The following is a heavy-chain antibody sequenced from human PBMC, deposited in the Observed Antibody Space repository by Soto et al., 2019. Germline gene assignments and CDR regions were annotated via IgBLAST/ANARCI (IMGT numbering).Heavy chain of an antibody. CDR2: IYPGDSDT. Sequence: PXESLKISRKGSRYSFTSYLVGWVRQMPGKGLDWMGIIYPGDSDTRYSPSFQGQVTISADKSISTAYLQWSSLKASDTAMYYCARRGAPQLSYSPYYYYGMDVWGQGTTVTVSS. CDR1: RYSFTSYL. V-gene: IGHV5-51*01. J-gene: IGHJ6*02. D-gene: IGHD1-26*01. CDR3: ARRGAPQLSYSPYYYYGMDV.